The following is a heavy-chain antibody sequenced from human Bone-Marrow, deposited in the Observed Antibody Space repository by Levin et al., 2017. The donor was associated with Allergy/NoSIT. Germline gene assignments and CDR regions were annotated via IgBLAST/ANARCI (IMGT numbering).Heavy chain of an antibody. Sequence: LSLTCAASGFSFDSYCMTWVRQSPGKGLEWVAHIQQDGSEKDYLDSVKGRFSISRDNAENSVFLQMSSLTAEDTAVYYCARTVTVVRDVIRHYYGMDVWGQGTTVIVSS. J-gene: IGHJ6*02. CDR3: ARTVTVVRDVIRHYYGMDV. V-gene: IGHV3-7*01. D-gene: IGHD3-10*01. CDR1: GFSFDSYC. CDR2: IQQDGSEK.